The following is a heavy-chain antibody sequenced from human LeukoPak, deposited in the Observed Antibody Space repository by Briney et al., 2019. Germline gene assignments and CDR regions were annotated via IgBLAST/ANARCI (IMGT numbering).Heavy chain of an antibody. CDR2: IYTSGST. D-gene: IGHD5-12*01. V-gene: IGHV4-4*09. Sequence: SETLSLTCTVSGGSISSDYWSWIRQPPGKGLEWIGYIYTSGSTNYNPSLKSRVTISVDTSKNQFSLKLSSVIAADTAVYYCARGTKTGYTGYDWNYWGQGSLVTVSS. CDR3: ARGTKTGYTGYDWNY. CDR1: GGSISSDY. J-gene: IGHJ4*02.